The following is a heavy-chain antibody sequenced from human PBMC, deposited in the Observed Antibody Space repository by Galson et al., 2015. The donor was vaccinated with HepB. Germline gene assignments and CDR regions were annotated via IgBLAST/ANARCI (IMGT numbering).Heavy chain of an antibody. Sequence: SLRLSCAASGFTFSSFEMNWVRQAPGKGLEWVSHISSGGGTIYYADSVKGRFTISRDNAKSSLYLQMNSLRAEDTAVYYCARCIARNLRAFDIWGQGTTVTVSS. J-gene: IGHJ3*02. CDR1: GFTFSSFE. CDR3: ARCIARNLRAFDI. CDR2: ISSGGGTI. D-gene: IGHD6-13*01. V-gene: IGHV3-48*03.